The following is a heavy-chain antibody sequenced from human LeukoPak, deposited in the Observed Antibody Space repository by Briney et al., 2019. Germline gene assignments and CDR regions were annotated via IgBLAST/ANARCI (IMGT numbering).Heavy chain of an antibody. D-gene: IGHD3-3*01. Sequence: SETLSLTCTVSGGSISSYYWSWIRQPAGKELEWIGRIYTSGSTNYNPSLKSRVTMSVDTSKNQFSLKLSSVTAADTAVYYCARDRINYDFWSGYYTGGFDYWGQGTLVTVSS. V-gene: IGHV4-4*07. CDR2: IYTSGST. J-gene: IGHJ4*02. CDR1: GGSISSYY. CDR3: ARDRINYDFWSGYYTGGFDY.